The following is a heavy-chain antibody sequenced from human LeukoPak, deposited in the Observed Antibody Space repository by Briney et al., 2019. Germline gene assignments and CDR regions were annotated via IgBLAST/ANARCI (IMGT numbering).Heavy chain of an antibody. Sequence: PSETLSLTCTVSGGSISSYYWSWIRQPPGKGLEWIGYIYYSGSTNYNPSLKSRVTISVDTSKNQFSLKLSSVTAADTAVYYCARQGNRGSGWDRNFDYWGQGTLVTVSS. CDR3: ARQGNRGSGWDRNFDY. J-gene: IGHJ4*02. CDR2: IYYSGST. D-gene: IGHD6-19*01. V-gene: IGHV4-59*08. CDR1: GGSISSYY.